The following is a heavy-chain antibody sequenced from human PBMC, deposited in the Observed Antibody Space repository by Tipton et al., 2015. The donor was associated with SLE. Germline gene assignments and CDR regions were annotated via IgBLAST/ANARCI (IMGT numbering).Heavy chain of an antibody. CDR3: AAGYYYGSGSFLLFDY. D-gene: IGHD3-10*01. V-gene: IGHV1-69*01. CDR2: TIPIFGTA. Sequence: QLVQSGAEVKKPGSSVKVSCKASGGTFSNYAISWVRQAPGQGLEWMGGTIPIFGTANYAQKFQGRVTITADESTRTAYMELSSLRSEDTAVYYCAAGYYYGSGSFLLFDYWGQGTLVTVSS. CDR1: GGTFSNYA. J-gene: IGHJ4*02.